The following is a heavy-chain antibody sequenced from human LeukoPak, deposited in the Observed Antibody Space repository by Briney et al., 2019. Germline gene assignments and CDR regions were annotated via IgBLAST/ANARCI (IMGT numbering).Heavy chain of an antibody. V-gene: IGHV1-8*03. Sequence: GASVKVSCKASGYTFTNCGVSWVRQAPGQGLEWMGWMNPNSGRTGYAQNFQGRTTITRNTSISTAYMELSSLRSEDTAVYYCTRETSSRYLDYWGQGTLVTVSS. CDR1: GYTFTNCG. J-gene: IGHJ4*02. CDR2: MNPNSGRT. CDR3: TRETSSRYLDY.